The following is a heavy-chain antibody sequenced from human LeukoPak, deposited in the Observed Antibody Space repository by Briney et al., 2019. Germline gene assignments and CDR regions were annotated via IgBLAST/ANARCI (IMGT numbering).Heavy chain of an antibody. J-gene: IGHJ4*02. CDR1: GFTFDDYG. Sequence: GGSLRLSCAASGFTFDDYGMSWVRQAPGKGLEWGSNINWNGGSTGYADSVRGRFTSSRDNAKNSLYLQMNSLRAEDTALYYCARVSDISVAAYFDYWGQGTRVTVSS. CDR2: INWNGGST. CDR3: ARVSDISVAAYFDY. D-gene: IGHD6-19*01. V-gene: IGHV3-20*04.